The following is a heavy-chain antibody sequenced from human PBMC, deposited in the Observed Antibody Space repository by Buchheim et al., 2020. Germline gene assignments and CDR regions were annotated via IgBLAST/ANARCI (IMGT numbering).Heavy chain of an antibody. Sequence: QVQLVQSGAEVKKPGASVKVSCKASGYTFTSYDINWVRQATGQGLEWMGWMNPNSGNTGYAQKFQGRVTMTRNTSISTAYMELSSLRSEDTAVYYCARSARDFWSGCVANYYYYYYYMDVWGKGTT. V-gene: IGHV1-8*01. CDR1: GYTFTSYD. CDR2: MNPNSGNT. J-gene: IGHJ6*03. CDR3: ARSARDFWSGCVANYYYYYYYMDV. D-gene: IGHD3-3*01.